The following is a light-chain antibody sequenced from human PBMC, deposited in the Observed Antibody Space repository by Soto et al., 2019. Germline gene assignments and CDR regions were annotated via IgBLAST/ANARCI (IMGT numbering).Light chain of an antibody. V-gene: IGKV1-5*01. Sequence: DIQMTQSPSTLSASVGDRVTITCRASQTISSWLAWYQQKPGKAPKLLIYDASSLESGVPSRFSGSGSWTEFTLTISSLQPDDFATYYCQQYNRHSEWTFGQGTKVDIK. CDR3: QQYNRHSEWT. J-gene: IGKJ1*01. CDR2: DAS. CDR1: QTISSW.